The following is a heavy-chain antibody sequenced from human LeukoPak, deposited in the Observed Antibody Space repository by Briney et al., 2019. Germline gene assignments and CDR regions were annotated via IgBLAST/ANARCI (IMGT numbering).Heavy chain of an antibody. D-gene: IGHD3-9*01. Sequence: GGSLRLSCAASGFTFSSYAMSWVRQAPGKGLEWVSAISGSGGSTYYADSVKGRFTISRDNSKNTLYLQMNSLRAEDTAVYYCAKSLNDIWTGYFESHNYWGQGTLVTVSS. V-gene: IGHV3-23*01. CDR1: GFTFSSYA. J-gene: IGHJ4*02. CDR3: AKSLNDIWTGYFESHNY. CDR2: ISGSGGST.